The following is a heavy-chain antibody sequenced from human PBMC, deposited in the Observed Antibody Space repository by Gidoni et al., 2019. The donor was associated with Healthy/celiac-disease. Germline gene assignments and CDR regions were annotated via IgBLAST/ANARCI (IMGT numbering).Heavy chain of an antibody. Sequence: EVQLVESGGGLVQPGGSLRLSCEASGFTFSDHYMDWVRQAPGKGLEWVGRTRNKANTYTTEYAASVKGRFTISRDDSNNSLYLQMNSLKTEDTAVYYCARLVVVVAATRTYYYGVDVWGQGTTVTVSS. V-gene: IGHV3-72*01. CDR3: ARLVVVVAATRTYYYGVDV. CDR2: TRNKANTYTT. J-gene: IGHJ6*02. D-gene: IGHD2-15*01. CDR1: GFTFSDHY.